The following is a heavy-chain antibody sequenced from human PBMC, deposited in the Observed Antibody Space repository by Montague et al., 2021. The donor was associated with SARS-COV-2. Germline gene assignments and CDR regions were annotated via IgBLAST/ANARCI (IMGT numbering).Heavy chain of an antibody. V-gene: IGHV6-1*01. Sequence: CAISGDSVSSNIATWNWIRQSPSRGLEWLGRTYYRSKWYNDYAVSVKSRVIINPDTSNNRISLQLNSVTPGDTAVYYCARAYCGGDCYFYWYFDLWGRGTPVTVSS. J-gene: IGHJ2*01. CDR1: GDSVSSNIAT. D-gene: IGHD2-21*02. CDR3: ARAYCGGDCYFYWYFDL. CDR2: TYYRSKWYN.